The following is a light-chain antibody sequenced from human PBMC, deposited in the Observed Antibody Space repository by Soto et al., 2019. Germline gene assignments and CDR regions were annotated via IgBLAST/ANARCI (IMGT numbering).Light chain of an antibody. Sequence: QSVLTQPPSASGTPGQRVTISCSGSSSNIGSNSVNWYQQLPGTAPKLLIYNNSRRPSGVPDRFSGSKSGTSASLAISGLQSEDETDYYCAAWDDSLNGLVFGGGTKVTVL. CDR3: AAWDDSLNGLV. V-gene: IGLV1-44*01. J-gene: IGLJ3*02. CDR1: SSNIGSNS. CDR2: NNS.